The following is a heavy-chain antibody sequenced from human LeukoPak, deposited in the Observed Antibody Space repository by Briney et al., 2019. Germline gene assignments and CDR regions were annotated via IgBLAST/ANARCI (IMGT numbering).Heavy chain of an antibody. CDR3: ARDLAALCRTNGVCYTVDP. D-gene: IGHD2-8*01. CDR2: INPNSGDT. J-gene: IGHJ5*02. CDR1: GYTFTDYY. V-gene: IGHV1-2*02. Sequence: ASVKVSCKASGYTFTDYYMHWVRQAPGQGLEWMGWINPNSGDTRYAQKFQGRVTMTRDTSISTAYMELSRLRSDDTAVYYCARDLAALCRTNGVCYTVDPWGQGTLVTVSS.